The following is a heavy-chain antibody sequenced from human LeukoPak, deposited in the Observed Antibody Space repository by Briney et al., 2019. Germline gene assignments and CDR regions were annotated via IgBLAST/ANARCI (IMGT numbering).Heavy chain of an antibody. Sequence: PSETLSLTCTVSGGSISGHYWSWIRQPPGKGLEWIGYIYYSGSTNYNPSLESRVTISVDTSNNQFSLKLSSVTAADTAVYYCARDGGAVAGIDYWGQGTLVTVSS. CDR2: IYYSGST. CDR3: ARDGGAVAGIDY. V-gene: IGHV4-59*11. D-gene: IGHD6-19*01. J-gene: IGHJ4*02. CDR1: GGSISGHY.